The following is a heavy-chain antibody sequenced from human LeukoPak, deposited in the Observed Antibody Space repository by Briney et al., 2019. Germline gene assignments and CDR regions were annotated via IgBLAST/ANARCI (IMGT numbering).Heavy chain of an antibody. Sequence: GGSLRLSCAASGFTFSSYAMSWVRQAPGKGLEWVSDISGSGGSTYYADSVKGRFPISRDNSKHTLHLQMNSLGAEDTAVYYCAKPYYYDSSGYSDYWGQGTLVTVSS. CDR3: AKPYYYDSSGYSDY. J-gene: IGHJ4*02. V-gene: IGHV3-23*01. D-gene: IGHD3-22*01. CDR1: GFTFSSYA. CDR2: ISGSGGST.